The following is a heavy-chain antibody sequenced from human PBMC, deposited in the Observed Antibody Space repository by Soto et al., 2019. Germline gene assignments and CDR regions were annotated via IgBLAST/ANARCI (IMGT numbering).Heavy chain of an antibody. D-gene: IGHD3-10*01. CDR2: IYHSGST. V-gene: IGHV4-30-2*05. Sequence: SETLSLTCAVSGGSISSGGYSWSWIRQPPGKGLEWIGYIYHSGSTYYNPSLKSRVTISVDTSKNQFSLKLSSVTAADTAVYYCASLRFGELGPWGQGTLVTVS. CDR3: ASLRFGELGP. CDR1: GGSISSGGYS. J-gene: IGHJ5*02.